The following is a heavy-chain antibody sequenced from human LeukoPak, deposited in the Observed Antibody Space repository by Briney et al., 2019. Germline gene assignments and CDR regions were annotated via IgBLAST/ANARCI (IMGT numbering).Heavy chain of an antibody. CDR2: ISATGSHI. CDR3: ANNFNY. J-gene: IGHJ4*02. CDR1: GFTVSSNY. V-gene: IGHV3-21*01. Sequence: GGSLRLSCAASGFTVSSNYMNWVRQAPGKGLEWLSTISATGSHIYYANSVQGRFTTCRDNAKNSVYLQMNSLRAEDTAVYYCANNFNYWGQGTLVTVPS.